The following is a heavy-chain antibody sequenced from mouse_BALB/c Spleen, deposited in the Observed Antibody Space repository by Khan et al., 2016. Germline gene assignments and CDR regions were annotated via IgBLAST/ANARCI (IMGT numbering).Heavy chain of an antibody. V-gene: IGHV3-2*02. CDR2: ISYSGST. J-gene: IGHJ1*01. Sequence: EVQLQESGPGLVKPSQSLSLTCTVTGYSITSDYAWNWIRQFPGNKLEWMGYISYSGSTSYNPSLKSRISITRDTSKNQFFLQLNSVTTEDTATYYCAGAPPRWYFDVWGAGTTVTVSS. CDR3: AGAPPRWYFDV. CDR1: GYSITSDYA.